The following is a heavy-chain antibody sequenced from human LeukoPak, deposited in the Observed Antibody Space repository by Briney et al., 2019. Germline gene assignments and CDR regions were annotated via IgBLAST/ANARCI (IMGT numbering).Heavy chain of an antibody. CDR3: ARVSGPFDH. J-gene: IGHJ4*02. CDR1: GFSFSTYG. CDR2: IWYDGSNK. V-gene: IGHV3-33*01. Sequence: GGSLRLSCAASGFSFSTYGMHWARQAPGKGLEWVAVIWYDGSNKYYADSVKGRFTISRDNSKNTLYLQMNSLTAEDTAVYYCARVSGPFDHWGQGTLVTVSS. D-gene: IGHD1-14*01.